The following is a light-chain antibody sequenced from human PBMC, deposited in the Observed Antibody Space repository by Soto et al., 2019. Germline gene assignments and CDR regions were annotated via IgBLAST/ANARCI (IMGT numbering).Light chain of an antibody. Sequence: QSVLTQPPSVSGAPGQRATISCTGSSSNIGAGYDVHWYQQLPGTAPKLLIYGNSNRPSGVPDRFSGSKSGTSASLAITGLQAEDEADYYCQSYGSSLSGFYVFGTGTKVTVL. V-gene: IGLV1-40*01. CDR1: SSNIGAGYD. J-gene: IGLJ1*01. CDR3: QSYGSSLSGFYV. CDR2: GNS.